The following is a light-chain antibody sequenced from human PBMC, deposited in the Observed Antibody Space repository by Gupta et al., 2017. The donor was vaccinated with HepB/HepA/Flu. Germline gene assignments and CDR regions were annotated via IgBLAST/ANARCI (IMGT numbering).Light chain of an antibody. J-gene: IGKJ4*01. Sequence: DIQMTQSSSTLSAFVGDRVSTTCRASQSITDWFAWYQQKRGKAPKRLIYKASILESGVPSRFSGSGSGTEFTLTINSRQPDDCATYYCQLYDTYPAVTFGGGTKLEVK. CDR1: QSITDW. CDR3: QLYDTYPAVT. V-gene: IGKV1-5*03. CDR2: KAS.